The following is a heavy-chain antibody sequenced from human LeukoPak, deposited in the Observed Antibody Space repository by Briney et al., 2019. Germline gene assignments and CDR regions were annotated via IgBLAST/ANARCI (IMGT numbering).Heavy chain of an antibody. CDR1: GFTLSSFE. CDR3: AKVLRYCSGGNCYSGGLGYMDV. Sequence: GGSLRLSCAASGFTLSSFEMNWVRQAPGKGLEWVSYISSSGRTIYYADSVKGRFTISRDNAKNSLFLQMNSLRAEDTAVYYCAKVLRYCSGGNCYSGGLGYMDVWGKGTTVTISS. J-gene: IGHJ6*03. CDR2: ISSSGRTI. V-gene: IGHV3-48*03. D-gene: IGHD2-15*01.